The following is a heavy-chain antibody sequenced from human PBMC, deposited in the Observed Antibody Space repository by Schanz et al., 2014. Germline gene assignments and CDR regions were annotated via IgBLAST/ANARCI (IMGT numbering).Heavy chain of an antibody. CDR2: IKQDESER. CDR3: AKYGTGKGVSFEY. CDR1: GFIFSSYG. Sequence: VQLVESGGGVVQPGGSLRLSCGASGFIFSSYGMHWVRQAPGKGLEWVANIKQDESERSYVDSVKGRFTISRDNAKNSLYLQMNSLTAEDTAVYYCAKYGTGKGVSFEYWGQGTLVTVSS. J-gene: IGHJ4*02. D-gene: IGHD1-26*01. V-gene: IGHV3-7*01.